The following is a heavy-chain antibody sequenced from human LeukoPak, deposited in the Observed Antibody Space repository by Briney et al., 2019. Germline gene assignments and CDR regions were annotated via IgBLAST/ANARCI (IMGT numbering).Heavy chain of an antibody. V-gene: IGHV3-15*07. CDR2: IRSNSDGGTI. CDR1: GFTFNNAW. CDR3: ATDFYDST. J-gene: IGHJ5*02. D-gene: IGHD3-22*01. Sequence: GGSLRLSCATSGFTFNNAWMNWVRQAPGKGLEWVGRIRSNSDGGTIDYAAPVKGRFTLSRDDSKTTLYLQMNSLQTEDTAVYYCATDFYDSTWGQGTLVTVSS.